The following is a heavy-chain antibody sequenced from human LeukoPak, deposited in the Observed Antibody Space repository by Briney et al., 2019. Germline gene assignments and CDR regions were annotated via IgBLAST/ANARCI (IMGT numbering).Heavy chain of an antibody. Sequence: SETLSLTCTVSGGSISSGDYYWSWVRQPPGKGLEWIGYIYYSGSTYYNPSLKSRVTISVDTSKNQFSLKLSSVTAADTAMYYCARDDFWSGYFDYWGQGTLVTVSS. J-gene: IGHJ4*02. CDR1: GGSISSGDYY. CDR3: ARDDFWSGYFDY. D-gene: IGHD3-3*01. V-gene: IGHV4-30-4*01. CDR2: IYYSGST.